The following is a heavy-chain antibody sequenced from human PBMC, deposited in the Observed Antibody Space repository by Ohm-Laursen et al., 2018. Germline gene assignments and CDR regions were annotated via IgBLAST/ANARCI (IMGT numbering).Heavy chain of an antibody. CDR3: AKMNYGGTSYYGMDV. CDR2: ISYDGSNK. D-gene: IGHD4-23*01. V-gene: IGHV3-30*18. J-gene: IGHJ6*02. CDR1: GFTFSDYY. Sequence: SLRLSCAASGFTFSDYYMSWVRQAPGKGLGWVAVISYDGSNKYYADSVKGRFTISRDNSKNTAYLQMNSLRAEDTAVYYCAKMNYGGTSYYGMDVWGQGTTVTVSS.